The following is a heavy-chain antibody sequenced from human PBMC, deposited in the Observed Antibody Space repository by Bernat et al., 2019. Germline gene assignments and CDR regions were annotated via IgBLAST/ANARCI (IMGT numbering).Heavy chain of an antibody. Sequence: QVQLVESGGGVVQPGRSLRLSCAASGFTFSSYGMHWVRQAPGKGLEWVAVIWYDGSNKYYADSVKGRFTISRDNSKNTLYLQMDSLRAEDTAVYYCARDRAAVAGPRVDYYGMDVWGKGTTVTVSS. J-gene: IGHJ6*04. D-gene: IGHD6-19*01. CDR3: ARDRAAVAGPRVDYYGMDV. CDR2: IWYDGSNK. CDR1: GFTFSSYG. V-gene: IGHV3-33*01.